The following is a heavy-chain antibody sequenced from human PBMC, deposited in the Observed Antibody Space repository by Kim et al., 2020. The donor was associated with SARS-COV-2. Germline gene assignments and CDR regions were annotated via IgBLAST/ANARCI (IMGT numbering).Heavy chain of an antibody. V-gene: IGHV4-34*01. CDR1: GGSFSGYY. D-gene: IGHD2-2*01. J-gene: IGHJ6*02. Sequence: SETLSLTCAVYGGSFSGYYWSWIRQPPGKGLEWIGEINHSGSTNYNPSLKSRVTISVDTSKNQFSLKLSSVTAADTAVYYCARGHPTYRPSYYYYYGMDVWGQGTTVTVSS. CDR3: ARGHPTYRPSYYYYYGMDV. CDR2: INHSGST.